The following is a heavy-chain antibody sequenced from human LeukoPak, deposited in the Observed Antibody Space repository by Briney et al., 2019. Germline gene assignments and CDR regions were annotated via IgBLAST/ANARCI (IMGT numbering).Heavy chain of an antibody. V-gene: IGHV4-61*02. CDR1: GGSISSGSYY. CDR2: IYTSGST. CDR3: ARVAVGKLDY. J-gene: IGHJ4*02. D-gene: IGHD2-21*01. Sequence: PSQTLSLTCTVSGGSISSGSYYWSCIRQPAGKGLEWIGRIYTSGSTNYNPSLKSRVTISVDTSKNQFSLKLSSVTAADTAVYYCARVAVGKLDYWGQGTLVTVSS.